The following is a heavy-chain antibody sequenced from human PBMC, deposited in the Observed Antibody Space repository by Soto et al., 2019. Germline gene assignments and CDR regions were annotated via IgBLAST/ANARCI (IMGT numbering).Heavy chain of an antibody. J-gene: IGHJ5*02. Sequence: QVQLVQSGGEVKRPGASVKVSCKTSGYTFSNYGITWVRQAPGQPLEWLGWISLYSDGTNYAQKFQGRVSMTTDTATTTAYMELRRVRSDDTAVYYCARVVPGAEAWFGPWGQGTLVTFSS. D-gene: IGHD2-2*01. CDR3: ARVVPGAEAWFGP. CDR2: ISLYSDGT. CDR1: GYTFSNYG. V-gene: IGHV1-18*01.